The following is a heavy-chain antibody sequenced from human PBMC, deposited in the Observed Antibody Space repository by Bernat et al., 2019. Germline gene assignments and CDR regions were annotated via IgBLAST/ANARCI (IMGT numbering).Heavy chain of an antibody. V-gene: IGHV2-5*01. Sequence: QITLKESGPTLVKPTQTLTLTCTFSGFSLSTSVVGVGCIRQPPGKALEWLALIYWYDDKRYSPSLKSRLTINKDTYKNQVVLTMNNMDPVETATYYCAQETKETKDNEYWGKGT. D-gene: IGHD4-17*01. J-gene: IGHJ4*02. CDR1: GFSLSTSVVG. CDR2: IYWYDDK. CDR3: AQETKETKDNEY.